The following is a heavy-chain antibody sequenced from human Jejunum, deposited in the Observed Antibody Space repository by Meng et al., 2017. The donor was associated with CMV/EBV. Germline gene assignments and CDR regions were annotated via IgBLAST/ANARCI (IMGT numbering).Heavy chain of an antibody. CDR3: ATSPGYPREFGY. CDR2: IHYSGSA. D-gene: IGHD3-10*01. J-gene: IGHJ4*02. Sequence: SGGSVTSDDYYWSWIRQPTGKGLESIGFIHYSGSANYNPSLMSRVTISLDTSKNQFSLRLTSVTAADTAVYYCATSPGYPREFGYWGQGTLVTVSS. V-gene: IGHV4-61*08. CDR1: GGSVTSDDYY.